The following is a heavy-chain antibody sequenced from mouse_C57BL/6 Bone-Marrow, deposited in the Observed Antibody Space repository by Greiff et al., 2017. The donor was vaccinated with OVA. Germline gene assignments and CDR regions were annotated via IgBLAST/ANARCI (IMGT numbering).Heavy chain of an antibody. D-gene: IGHD2-3*01. J-gene: IGHJ1*03. CDR1: GFTFSNYW. Sequence: EVQGVESGGGLVQPGGSMKLSCVASGFTFSNYWMNWVRQSPEKGLEWVAQIRSKSDNYATHYAESVKGRFTISRDDSKSSVYLQMNNLRAEDTGIYYCTAWLLWYFDVWGTGTTVTVSS. V-gene: IGHV6-3*01. CDR3: TAWLLWYFDV. CDR2: IRSKSDNYAT.